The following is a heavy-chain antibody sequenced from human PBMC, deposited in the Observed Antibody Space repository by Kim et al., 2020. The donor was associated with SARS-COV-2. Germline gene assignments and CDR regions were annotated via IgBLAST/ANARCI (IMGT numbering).Heavy chain of an antibody. CDR3: ARTSSGSHFDY. V-gene: IGHV4-39*01. Sequence: TSYNPSLKSRVTISVDTSKNQFSLKLSSVTAADTAVYYCARTSSGSHFDYWGQGTLVTVSS. J-gene: IGHJ4*02. D-gene: IGHD3-22*01. CDR2: T.